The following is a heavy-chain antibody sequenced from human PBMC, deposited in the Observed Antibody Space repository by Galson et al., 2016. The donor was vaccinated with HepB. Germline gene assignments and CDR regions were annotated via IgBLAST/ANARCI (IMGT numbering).Heavy chain of an antibody. Sequence: SLRLSCAASGFSFSTYAMHWVRQAPGKGLEWVSVISGNSDTRYYADSVKGRLTISRDNSKNTLYLQMNNLRVEDTAVYFCAKYRPVAGVFCDYWGQGTLVTVSS. CDR1: GFSFSTYA. CDR2: ISGNSDTR. D-gene: IGHD6-19*01. V-gene: IGHV3-23*01. CDR3: AKYRPVAGVFCDY. J-gene: IGHJ4*02.